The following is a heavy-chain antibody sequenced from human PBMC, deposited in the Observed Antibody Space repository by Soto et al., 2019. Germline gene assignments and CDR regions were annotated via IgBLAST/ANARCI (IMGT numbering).Heavy chain of an antibody. Sequence: QVQLQESGPGLVTPSETLSLTCTVSGGSISTYYWTWIRQSPEKGLEWLGNIYYSGSTNYSPSLNSRLTNSLDTSKNQFSLKLRSVTAADTAVYYCARESRCVNGACGNVFDIWGRGTKVTVSS. J-gene: IGHJ3*02. D-gene: IGHD2-8*01. CDR1: GGSISTYY. CDR3: ARESRCVNGACGNVFDI. V-gene: IGHV4-59*12. CDR2: IYYSGST.